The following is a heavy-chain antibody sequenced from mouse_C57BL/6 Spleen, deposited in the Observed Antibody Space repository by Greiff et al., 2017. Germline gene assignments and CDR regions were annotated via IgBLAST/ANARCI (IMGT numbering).Heavy chain of an antibody. V-gene: IGHV2-2*01. CDR3: ARDWDYYCDY. CDR1: GFSLTSYG. J-gene: IGHJ2*01. D-gene: IGHD4-1*01. Sequence: VQLQQSGPGLVQPSQSLSITCTVSGFSLTSYGVHWVRQSPGKGLEWLGVIWSGGSTDYNAAFISRLSISKDNSKSQVFFKMNSLQADDTAIYYCARDWDYYCDYWGGGTTLTVTS. CDR2: IWSGGST.